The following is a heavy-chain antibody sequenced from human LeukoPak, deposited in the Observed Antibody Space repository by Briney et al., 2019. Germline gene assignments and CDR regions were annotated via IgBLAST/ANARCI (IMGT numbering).Heavy chain of an antibody. CDR3: ARGWGEQTGYYYYMDV. CDR2: INHSGST. J-gene: IGHJ6*03. D-gene: IGHD3-16*01. CDR1: GGSFSGYY. Sequence: SESLSLTCAVYGGSFSGYYWRWIRQPPGKGLEWIGEINHSGSTNYNPSLKSRVTISVDTSKNQSSLKLNSVTAADTAVYYCARGWGEQTGYYYYMDVWGKGTTVTVSS. V-gene: IGHV4-34*01.